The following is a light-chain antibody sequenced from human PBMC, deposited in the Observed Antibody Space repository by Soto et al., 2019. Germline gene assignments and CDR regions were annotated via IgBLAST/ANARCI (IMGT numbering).Light chain of an antibody. CDR3: QQYNNWPVWA. CDR2: GAS. J-gene: IGKJ1*01. V-gene: IGKV3-15*01. CDR1: QSISSN. Sequence: EIVMTQSPATLSVSPGERVTLSCRASQSISSNLAWYQQKPGQATRLLIYGASTRASGVPARFSGSGSATEFTLLISSLQSEDIAVYYCQQYNNWPVWAFGQGTKVEIK.